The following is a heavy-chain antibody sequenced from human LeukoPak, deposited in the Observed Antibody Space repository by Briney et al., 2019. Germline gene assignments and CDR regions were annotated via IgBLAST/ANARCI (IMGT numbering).Heavy chain of an antibody. CDR3: VRGKTYSFDY. Sequence: GGSLRLSCAASGFSFSSYWMHWVRQAPGKGLVWVSRINSDGSSTIYADSVKGRFTISRDNAKNTLYLQMNSLRAEDTAVYYCVRGKTYSFDYWGQGTLITVSS. CDR1: GFSFSSYW. J-gene: IGHJ4*02. CDR2: INSDGSST. V-gene: IGHV3-74*01.